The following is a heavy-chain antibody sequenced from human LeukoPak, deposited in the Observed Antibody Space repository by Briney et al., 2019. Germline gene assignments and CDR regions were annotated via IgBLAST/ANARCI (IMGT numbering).Heavy chain of an antibody. CDR1: GGTFSSYA. J-gene: IGHJ4*02. V-gene: IGHV1-69*06. CDR3: ARGEYYYGSGSYFSYFDY. D-gene: IGHD3-10*01. CDR2: IIPIFGTA. Sequence: ASVKVSCKASGGTFSSYAISWVRQAPGQGLEWMGGIIPIFGTANYAQKFQGRVTITADKSTSTAYMELSSLRSEDTAVYYCARGEYYYGSGSYFSYFDYWGQGTLVTVSS.